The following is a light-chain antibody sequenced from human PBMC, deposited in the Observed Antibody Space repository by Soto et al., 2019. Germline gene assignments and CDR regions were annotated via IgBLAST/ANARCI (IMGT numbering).Light chain of an antibody. J-gene: IGLJ1*01. V-gene: IGLV2-8*01. Sequence: QSVLTQPPSASGSPGQSVTISCTGTSSDIGAYNYASWYQQHPGKAPKLMIYEVNKRPSGVPDRFSGSKSGNTASLTVSGLQAEDETDYYCSSYAGSNTYVFGTGTRSPS. CDR3: SSYAGSNTYV. CDR1: SSDIGAYNY. CDR2: EVN.